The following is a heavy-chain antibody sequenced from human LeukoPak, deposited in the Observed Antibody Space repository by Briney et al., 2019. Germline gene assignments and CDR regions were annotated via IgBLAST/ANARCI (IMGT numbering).Heavy chain of an antibody. CDR3: AKRGVVIRVILVGFHKEAYYFDS. V-gene: IGHV3-23*01. Sequence: PGGSLRLSCAVSGITLSNYGMSWVRQAPGKGLEWVAGISDSGITTNYADSVKGRFTISRDNPKNTLYLQMNSLGAEDTAVYFCAKRGVVIRVILVGFHKEAYYFDSWGQGALVTVSS. J-gene: IGHJ4*02. CDR2: ISDSGITT. D-gene: IGHD3-22*01. CDR1: GITLSNYG.